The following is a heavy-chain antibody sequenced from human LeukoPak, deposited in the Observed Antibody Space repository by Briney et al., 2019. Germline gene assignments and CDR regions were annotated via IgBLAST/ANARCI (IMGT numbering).Heavy chain of an antibody. J-gene: IGHJ4*02. CDR1: GGSISSSSYY. D-gene: IGHD5-18*01. V-gene: IGHV4-39*07. CDR2: IYYSGST. Sequence: SETLSLTCTVSGGSISSSSYYWGWIRQPPGKGLEWIGSIYYSGSTYYNPSLKSRVTISVDTSRNQFSLKLSSVTAADTAVYYCARVGFRLWLLNYWGQGTLVTVSS. CDR3: ARVGFRLWLLNY.